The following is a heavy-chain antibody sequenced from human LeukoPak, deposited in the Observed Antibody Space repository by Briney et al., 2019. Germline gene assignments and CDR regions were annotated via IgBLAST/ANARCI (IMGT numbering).Heavy chain of an antibody. CDR1: GDSASSNSAA. J-gene: IGHJ4*02. CDR3: ARGDGVAVAALFDY. Sequence: SQTLSLTCAISGDSASSNSAAWNWIRQSPSRGLEWLGRTYYRSKWYNDYAVSVKSRITINPDTSKNQFSLQLNSVTPEDTAVYYCARGDGVAVAALFDYWGQGTLVTVSS. V-gene: IGHV6-1*01. CDR2: TYYRSKWYN. D-gene: IGHD6-19*01.